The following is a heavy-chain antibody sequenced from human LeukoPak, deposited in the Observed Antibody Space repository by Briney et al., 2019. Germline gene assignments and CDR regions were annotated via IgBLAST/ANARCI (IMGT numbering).Heavy chain of an antibody. CDR2: IYYSGST. J-gene: IGHJ4*02. Sequence: SQTLSLTCTVSGGSISNGVYYWSWIRQHPGKGLEWIGYIYYSGSTYYSPSLKSRLTMSVDTSKNQFSLKLSSVTPADTAVYYCARDLGGGSFDFWGQGTLVTVSS. V-gene: IGHV4-31*03. CDR1: GGSISNGVYY. CDR3: ARDLGGGSFDF. D-gene: IGHD2-15*01.